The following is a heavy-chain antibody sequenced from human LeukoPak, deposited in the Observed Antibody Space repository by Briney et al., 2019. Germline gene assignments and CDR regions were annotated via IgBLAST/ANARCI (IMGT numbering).Heavy chain of an antibody. J-gene: IGHJ4*02. Sequence: PTGGSLRLSCAASGFTLHDYDMSWVRQSPGKGLEWVSGINWSGDRTGYADSVKGRFTISRDNAKKSLYLQMNSLRAEDTALYYCARRDYYGSGSPDFWGQGTLVTVSS. V-gene: IGHV3-20*04. CDR2: INWSGDRT. D-gene: IGHD3-10*01. CDR1: GFTLHDYD. CDR3: ARRDYYGSGSPDF.